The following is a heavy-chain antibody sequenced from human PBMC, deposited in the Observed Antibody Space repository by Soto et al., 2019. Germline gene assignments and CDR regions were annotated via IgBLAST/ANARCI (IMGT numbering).Heavy chain of an antibody. CDR3: ARDRLRLGELSLIGYFEY. CDR1: GFTFTSYA. Sequence: QVQLVESGGSVVQPGRSLRLSCEASGFTFTSYAMHWVRQAPGKGLGWVAVISYDGINEYYADSVKGRFTISRDNSKNTLFLQMSSLRVEDTAVYYCARDRLRLGELSLIGYFEYWGQGPLVTVSS. V-gene: IGHV3-30*15. J-gene: IGHJ4*02. CDR2: ISYDGINE. D-gene: IGHD3-16*02.